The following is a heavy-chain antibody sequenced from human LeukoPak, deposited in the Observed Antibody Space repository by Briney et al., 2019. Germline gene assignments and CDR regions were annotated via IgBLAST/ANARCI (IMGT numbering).Heavy chain of an antibody. CDR3: ARHDSSTWYVDY. V-gene: IGHV4-39*01. D-gene: IGHD6-13*01. CDR1: GGSISGSSYY. Sequence: SETLSLTCSVSGGSISGSSYYWGWIRQPPGKGLEWIGSIYYSGSTYYSASLKSRVTISVDTSKNQFSLKLSSVTAADTAVYYRARHDSSTWYVDYWGQGILVTASS. CDR2: IYYSGST. J-gene: IGHJ4*02.